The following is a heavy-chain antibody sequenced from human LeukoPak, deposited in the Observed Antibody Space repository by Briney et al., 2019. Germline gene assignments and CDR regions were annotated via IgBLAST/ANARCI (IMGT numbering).Heavy chain of an antibody. CDR2: IYSGGST. J-gene: IGHJ4*02. V-gene: IGHV3-66*01. CDR1: GFTVSSNY. CDR3: AKDSYAGRGDY. D-gene: IGHD3-10*01. Sequence: GGSLRLSCAASGFTVSSNYMSWVRQAPGKGLEWVSVIYSGGSTYYADSVKGRFTISRDNSKNTLYLQMNSLRAEDTAVYYCAKDSYAGRGDYWGQGTLVTVSS.